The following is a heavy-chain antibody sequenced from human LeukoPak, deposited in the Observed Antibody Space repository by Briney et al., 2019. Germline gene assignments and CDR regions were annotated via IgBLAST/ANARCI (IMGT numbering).Heavy chain of an antibody. V-gene: IGHV4-4*07. CDR2: IYTSGST. CDR3: ARGLDYYDSSGYFTTRYYFDY. CDR1: GGSISSYY. Sequence: SETLSLTCTVSGGSISSYYWSWIRQPAGKGLEWIGRIYTSGSTNYNPSLKSRVTMSVDMSKNQFSLKLSSVTAADTAVYYCARGLDYYDSSGYFTTRYYFDYWGQGTLVTVSS. D-gene: IGHD3-22*01. J-gene: IGHJ4*02.